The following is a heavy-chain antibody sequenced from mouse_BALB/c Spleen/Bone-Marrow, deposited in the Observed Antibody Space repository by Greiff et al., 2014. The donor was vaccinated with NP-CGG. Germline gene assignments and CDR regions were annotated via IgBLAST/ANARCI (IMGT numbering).Heavy chain of an antibody. CDR2: IDPANGNI. D-gene: IGHD1-1*01. Sequence: EVQGVESGAELVKPGASVKLSCTASGFNIKDTYMHWVKQRPEQGLEWIGRIDPANGNIKYDPKFQGKATITADTSSNTAYLQLSSLTSEDTAVYYCASYYYGSSSFAYWGQGTLVTVSA. CDR1: GFNIKDTY. J-gene: IGHJ3*01. V-gene: IGHV14-3*02. CDR3: ASYYYGSSSFAY.